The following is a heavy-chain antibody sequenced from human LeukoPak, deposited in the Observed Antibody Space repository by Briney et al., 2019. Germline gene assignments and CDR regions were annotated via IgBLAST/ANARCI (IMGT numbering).Heavy chain of an antibody. V-gene: IGHV3-48*02. CDR2: ISSTGSPI. J-gene: IGHJ4*02. D-gene: IGHD2-15*01. CDR1: GFTFSRFG. Sequence: GGSLRLSCAASGFTFSRFGMNWVRQAPGKGLEWVSYISSTGSPIYYADSVKGRFTISRDNAKNSLYLQMNSLRDDDTAVYYCAQKGGADYWGQGTLVTVSS. CDR3: AQKGGADY.